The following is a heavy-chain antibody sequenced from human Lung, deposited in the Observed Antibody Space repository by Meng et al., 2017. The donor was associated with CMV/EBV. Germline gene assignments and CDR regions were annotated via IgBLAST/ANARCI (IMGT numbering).Heavy chain of an antibody. CDR3: LRRSGGSV. CDR2: IPHRGSS. Sequence: MPVRASGPALVTPSETLSLTCAVSGDSITNHDWWAWGRTPPGKGLEWIGEIPHRGSSPYNPSLKSRVSMSIDKSKNQFSLKLTSVTAADTAVYHCLRRSGGSVWGQGTLVTVSS. V-gene: IGHV4-4*02. D-gene: IGHD3-10*01. CDR1: GDSITNHDW. J-gene: IGHJ1*01.